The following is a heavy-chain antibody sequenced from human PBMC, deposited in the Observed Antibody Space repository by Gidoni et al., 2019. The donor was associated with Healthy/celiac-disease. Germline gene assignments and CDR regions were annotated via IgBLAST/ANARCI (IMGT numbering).Heavy chain of an antibody. J-gene: IGHJ4*02. V-gene: IGHV3-30*18. CDR3: AKEGVIFGGYFDY. CDR2: ISYDGSNK. CDR1: GLHFSSYG. D-gene: IGHD3-3*01. Sequence: QVQLVESGGGVVQPGRSLRLTCAASGLHFSSYGMHWVRQAPGKGMVWVAVISYDGSNKYYADSVKGRFTISRDNSKNTLYLQMNSLRAEDTAVYYCAKEGVIFGGYFDYWGQGTLVTVSS.